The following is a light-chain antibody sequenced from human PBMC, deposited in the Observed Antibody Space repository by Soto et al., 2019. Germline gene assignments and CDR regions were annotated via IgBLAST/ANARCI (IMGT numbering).Light chain of an antibody. Sequence: DIVMTQSPDSLAVSLGERATINCKSSQGGLYSSNNKNYLAWYQQKPGQPPKLLIYWASTPESGVPDRFSGSGSGTDFPLTISSLQAEDVAVYYCQQYFRPWTFGQGTKVEIK. V-gene: IGKV4-1*01. CDR2: WAS. CDR3: QQYFRPWT. J-gene: IGKJ1*01. CDR1: QGGLYSSNNKNY.